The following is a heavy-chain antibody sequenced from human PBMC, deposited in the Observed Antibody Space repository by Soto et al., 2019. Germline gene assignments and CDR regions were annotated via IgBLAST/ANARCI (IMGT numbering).Heavy chain of an antibody. J-gene: IGHJ1*01. V-gene: IGHV1-69*02. D-gene: IGHD2-21*02. CDR3: ARGGYCGGDCYSPYFQH. CDR2: IIPNLGIA. CDR1: GGTFSSYT. Sequence: SVKVSCKASGGTFSSYTISWVRQAPGQGLEWMGRIIPNLGIANYAQKFQGRVTITADKSTSTAYMELSSLRSEDTAVYYCARGGYCGGDCYSPYFQHRAQGTPVTVSS.